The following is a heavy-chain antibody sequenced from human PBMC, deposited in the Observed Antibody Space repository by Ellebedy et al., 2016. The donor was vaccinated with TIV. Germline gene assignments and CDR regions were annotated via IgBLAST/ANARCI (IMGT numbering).Heavy chain of an antibody. CDR1: GGTFSSYA. CDR2: IIPIFGTA. V-gene: IGHV1-69*06. J-gene: IGHJ3*02. Sequence: SVKVSXKASGGTFSSYAISWVRQAPGQGLEWMGGIIPIFGTANYAQKFQGRVTITADKSTSTAYMELSSLRSADTAVYYCARDQHSSGWYDQDAFDIWGQGTMVTVSS. CDR3: ARDQHSSGWYDQDAFDI. D-gene: IGHD6-19*01.